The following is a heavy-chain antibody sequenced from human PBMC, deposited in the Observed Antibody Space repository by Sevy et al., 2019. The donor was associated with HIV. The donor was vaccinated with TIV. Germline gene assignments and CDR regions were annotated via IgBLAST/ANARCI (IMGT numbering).Heavy chain of an antibody. Sequence: ASVKVSCKASGYTFTDYYMHWVRQAPGQGLEWMGWINPNSGGTNYAQKFQGWVTMTRDTSISTAYMELSRLRSADTAVYYCARGDCSGGSCYSGSPNDYWGQGTLVTVSS. CDR1: GYTFTDYY. D-gene: IGHD2-15*01. CDR3: ARGDCSGGSCYSGSPNDY. CDR2: INPNSGGT. J-gene: IGHJ4*02. V-gene: IGHV1-2*04.